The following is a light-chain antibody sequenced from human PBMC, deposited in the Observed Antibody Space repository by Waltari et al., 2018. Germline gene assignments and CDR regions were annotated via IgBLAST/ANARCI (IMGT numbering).Light chain of an antibody. CDR3: QNHERLPAT. V-gene: IGKV3-20*01. J-gene: IGKJ1*01. CDR2: GAS. CDR1: PSISRY. Sequence: EVVLTQSPDTLSLSPGERATLFCRASPSISRYLVWYQQRPGQAPRLLIYGASIRAAGIPDRFSGSGSGTDFTLSISRLEPEDFAVYYCQNHERLPATFGQGTRVEIK.